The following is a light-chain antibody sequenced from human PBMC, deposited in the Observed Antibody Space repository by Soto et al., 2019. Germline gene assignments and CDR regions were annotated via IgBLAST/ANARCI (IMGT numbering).Light chain of an antibody. Sequence: DIVMTQSPDSLAVSLGERATINCKSSQSVLYSSNNKNYLAWHQQKPGQPPKLLIYWASTRESGVPDRFSGSGSVTDFTLTISSLQAEDVAVYYCQQYYTTPETFGQGTKLEIK. CDR3: QQYYTTPET. J-gene: IGKJ2*01. V-gene: IGKV4-1*01. CDR2: WAS. CDR1: QSVLYSSNNKNY.